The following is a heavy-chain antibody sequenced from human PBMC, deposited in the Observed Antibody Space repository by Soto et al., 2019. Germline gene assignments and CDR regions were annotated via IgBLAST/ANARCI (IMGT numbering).Heavy chain of an antibody. CDR3: ARERGAAAGISRTKRYYFDY. D-gene: IGHD6-13*01. V-gene: IGHV3-21*01. CDR2: ISSSSSYI. Sequence: GGSLRLSCAASGFTFSSYSMNWVRQAPGKGLEWVSSISSSSSYIYYADSVKGRFNTSRDNAKNSLYLQMNSLGAEDTAVYYCARERGAAAGISRTKRYYFDYWGQGTLVTVSS. J-gene: IGHJ4*02. CDR1: GFTFSSYS.